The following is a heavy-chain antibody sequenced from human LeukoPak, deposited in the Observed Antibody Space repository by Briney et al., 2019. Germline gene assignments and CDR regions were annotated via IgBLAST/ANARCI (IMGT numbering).Heavy chain of an antibody. J-gene: IGHJ4*02. CDR3: ARGRYYFEY. CDR1: GFTFSSYA. V-gene: IGHV3-74*01. Sequence: GGSLRLSCAASGFTFSSYAMSWVRQAPGKGLVWVSRSNSDGITTSYADSVKGRFTISRDNAKNTLYLQMNSLRAEDTAVYYCARGRYYFEYWGQGTLVTVSS. CDR2: SNSDGITT.